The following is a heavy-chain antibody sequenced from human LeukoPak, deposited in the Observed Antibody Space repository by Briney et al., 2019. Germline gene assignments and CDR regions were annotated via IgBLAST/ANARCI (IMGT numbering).Heavy chain of an antibody. V-gene: IGHV4-31*03. D-gene: IGHD1-14*01. CDR3: ARSPEYYFDY. J-gene: IGHJ4*02. CDR2: IYYSGST. Sequence: SQTLSLTCTVSGGSISSGGYYWSWIRQHPGKGLEWIGYIYYSGSTYYNPSLKSRVTISVDTSENQFSLKLTSVTAADTAEYYCARSPEYYFDYWGQGTLVTVSS. CDR1: GGSISSGGYY.